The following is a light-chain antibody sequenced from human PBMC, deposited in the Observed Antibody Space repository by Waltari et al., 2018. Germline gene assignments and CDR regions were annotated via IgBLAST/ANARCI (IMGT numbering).Light chain of an antibody. CDR1: QSVLFTSNTKNH. CDR2: WAS. CDR3: QQYYSTPYT. Sequence: DIVMTQSPDSLAMSLGERATINCKSSQSVLFTSNTKNHLAWYQQKPGQPPKLLIYWASTRESGVPDRFSGSGSGTDFTLTINSLQAEDVAVYYCQQYYSTPYTFGQGTKLDIK. J-gene: IGKJ2*01. V-gene: IGKV4-1*01.